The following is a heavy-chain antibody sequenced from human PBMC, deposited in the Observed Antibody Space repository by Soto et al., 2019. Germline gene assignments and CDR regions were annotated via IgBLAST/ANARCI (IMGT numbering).Heavy chain of an antibody. CDR3: AKVTKRAAAGRYEYYKYGMDV. V-gene: IGHV3-23*01. CDR2: ISGSGGSS. CDR1: GFAFSTYA. Sequence: LSYGAAGFAFSTYATTWVRQATWKILYWASVISGSGGSSYYAASVKGRFTISRDNSKNTLFLQMNGLRAEDTAVYYCAKVTKRAAAGRYEYYKYGMDVWGQGTTVTVSS. D-gene: IGHD6-13*01. J-gene: IGHJ6*02.